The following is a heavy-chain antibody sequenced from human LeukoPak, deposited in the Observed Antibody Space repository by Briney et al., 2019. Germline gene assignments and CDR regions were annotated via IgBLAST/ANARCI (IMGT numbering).Heavy chain of an antibody. CDR3: ARQRDFWSQYYFDY. CDR1: GGSISSSSYY. CDR2: IYYSGST. Sequence: PSETLSLTCTVSGGSISSSSYYWGWIRQPPGKGLEWIGSIYYSGSTYYNPSLKSRVTISVDTSKNQFSLKLSSVTAADTAVHYCARQRDFWSQYYFDYWGQGTLVTVSS. D-gene: IGHD3-3*01. V-gene: IGHV4-39*01. J-gene: IGHJ4*02.